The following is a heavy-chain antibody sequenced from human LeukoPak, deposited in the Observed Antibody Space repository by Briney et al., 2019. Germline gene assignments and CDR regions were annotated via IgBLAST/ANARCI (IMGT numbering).Heavy chain of an antibody. CDR2: ISAYNGNT. V-gene: IGHV1-18*01. Sequence: ASVKVSCKASGYTFTSYGISWVRQAPGQGLEWMGWISAYNGNTNYAQKLQGRVTMTTDTSTSIAYMELRSLRSDDTAVYYCARSIVGATDDAFDIWGQGTMVTVSS. D-gene: IGHD1-26*01. J-gene: IGHJ3*02. CDR3: ARSIVGATDDAFDI. CDR1: GYTFTSYG.